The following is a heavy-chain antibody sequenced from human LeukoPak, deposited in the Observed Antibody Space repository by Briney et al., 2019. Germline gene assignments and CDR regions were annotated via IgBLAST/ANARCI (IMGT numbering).Heavy chain of an antibody. CDR2: IWHDGSHK. CDR1: GFAFNTYA. D-gene: IGHD3-10*01. CDR3: AGEIFGSGSYPDF. V-gene: IGHV3-33*01. J-gene: IGHJ4*02. Sequence: PGRSLRLSCAASGFAFNTYAMHWVRQAPGQGLEWVALIWHDGSHKFYSNSVRGQFTISRDNSENTVSLQMNNLRPEDTAVYYCAGEIFGSGSYPDFWGQGTLVTVSS.